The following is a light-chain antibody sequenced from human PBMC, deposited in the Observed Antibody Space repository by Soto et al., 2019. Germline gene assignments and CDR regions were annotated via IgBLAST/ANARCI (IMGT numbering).Light chain of an antibody. J-gene: IGLJ3*02. CDR3: AVWDVSLKSWV. Sequence: QSVLTRPPSASGTPGQRVTISCSGSSSNIGHDAVSWFQQLPGAAPRLVIYSNNQRPSGVPDRFSGSKSGTSASLAISGLQSEDESDYYCAVWDVSLKSWVFGGGTKLTVL. CDR1: SSNIGHDA. V-gene: IGLV1-44*01. CDR2: SNN.